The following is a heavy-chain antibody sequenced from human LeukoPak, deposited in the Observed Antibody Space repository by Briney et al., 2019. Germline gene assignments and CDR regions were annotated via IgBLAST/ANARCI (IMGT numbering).Heavy chain of an antibody. Sequence: SVKVSCKASGGTFSSYAISWVRQAPGQGLEWMGGITPIFGTANYAQKFQGRVTITADKSTSTAYMELSSLRSEDTAVYYCARVGNTMVRGVINLGYYYYMDVWGKGTTVTISS. J-gene: IGHJ6*03. CDR1: GGTFSSYA. D-gene: IGHD3-10*01. V-gene: IGHV1-69*06. CDR2: ITPIFGTA. CDR3: ARVGNTMVRGVINLGYYYYMDV.